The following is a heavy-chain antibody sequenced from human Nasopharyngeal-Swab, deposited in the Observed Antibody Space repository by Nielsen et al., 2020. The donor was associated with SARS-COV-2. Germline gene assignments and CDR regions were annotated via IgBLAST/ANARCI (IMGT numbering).Heavy chain of an antibody. J-gene: IGHJ3*02. CDR3: RGITGTPGAFDI. Sequence: SETLSLTCTVSGGSISSYYWSWIRQPPGKGLEWIGYIYYSGRTNYNPSLKSRVTISVDTSKNQFSLKLSSVTAADTAVYYCRGITGTPGAFDIWGQGTMVTVSS. CDR2: IYYSGRT. V-gene: IGHV4-59*01. CDR1: GGSISSYY. D-gene: IGHD1-20*01.